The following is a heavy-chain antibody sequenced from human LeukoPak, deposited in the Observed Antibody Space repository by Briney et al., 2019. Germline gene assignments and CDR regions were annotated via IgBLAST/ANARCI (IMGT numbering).Heavy chain of an antibody. Sequence: SETLSLTCTVSGGSISSYYWSWIRQPPGKGLEWIGYIYYSGSTNYNPSLKSRVTISVDTSKNQFSLKLSSVTAADTAVYYCARSFGFGAFDIWGQGTMVTVSS. V-gene: IGHV4-59*01. CDR2: IYYSGST. CDR3: ARSFGFGAFDI. CDR1: GGSISSYY. D-gene: IGHD3-10*01. J-gene: IGHJ3*02.